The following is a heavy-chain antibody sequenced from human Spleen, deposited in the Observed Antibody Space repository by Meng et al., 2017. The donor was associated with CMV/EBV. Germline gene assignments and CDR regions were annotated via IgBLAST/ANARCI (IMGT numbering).Heavy chain of an antibody. Sequence: SETLCLTCAVSGGPLSGSYWSWIRQPAGKGLEWMGEINHSGRTNYNPSLKSRVTISVDTSKNQFSLKLSSVTAAGTAVYYCARKPLYVGSGSHYPGYNAMDVWGLGTTVTVSS. CDR2: INHSGRT. J-gene: IGHJ6*02. V-gene: IGHV4-34*01. CDR3: ARKPLYVGSGSHYPGYNAMDV. CDR1: GGPLSGSY. D-gene: IGHD3-10*01.